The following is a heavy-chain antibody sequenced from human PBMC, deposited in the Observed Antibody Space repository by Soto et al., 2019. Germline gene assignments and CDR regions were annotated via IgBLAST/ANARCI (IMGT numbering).Heavy chain of an antibody. CDR2: ISAHNGNT. Sequence: QVQLVQSGAEVKKPGASVKVSCKASGYTFTSYGISWVRQAPGQGLEWMGWISAHNGNTNHAQKLQVRDTMNKDTTTSTAYMDLRSLRSDYTAVKDCERDAARGLFDYWGHGTLVTVSS. CDR1: GYTFTSYG. D-gene: IGHD4-17*01. V-gene: IGHV1-18*01. J-gene: IGHJ4*01. CDR3: ERDAARGLFDY.